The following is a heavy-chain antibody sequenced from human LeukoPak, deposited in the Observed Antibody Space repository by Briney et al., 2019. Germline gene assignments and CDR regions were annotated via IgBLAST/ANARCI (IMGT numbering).Heavy chain of an antibody. Sequence: SETLSLTCAVYGGSFSGYYWSWIRQPPGKGLGWIGEINHSGSTNYNPSLKSRVTISVDTSKNQFSLKLSSVTAADTAVYYCAGGGQQLPHYMDVWGKGTTVTVSS. J-gene: IGHJ6*03. D-gene: IGHD6-13*01. CDR2: INHSGST. V-gene: IGHV4-34*01. CDR1: GGSFSGYY. CDR3: AGGGQQLPHYMDV.